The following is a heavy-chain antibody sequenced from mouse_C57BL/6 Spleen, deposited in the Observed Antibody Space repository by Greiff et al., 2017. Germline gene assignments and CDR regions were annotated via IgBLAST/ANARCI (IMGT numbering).Heavy chain of an antibody. D-gene: IGHD2-1*01. CDR2: ISNGGGSA. V-gene: IGHV5-12*01. CDR3: ARQSYGNLWYFDV. J-gene: IGHJ1*03. CDR1: GFTFSDYY. Sequence: EVKLMESGGGLVQPGGSLKLSCAASGFTFSDYYMYWVRQTPEKRLEWVAYISNGGGSAYYPDTVKGRFTISRDNAKNTLYLQMSRLKSEDTAMYYCARQSYGNLWYFDVWGTGTTVTVSS.